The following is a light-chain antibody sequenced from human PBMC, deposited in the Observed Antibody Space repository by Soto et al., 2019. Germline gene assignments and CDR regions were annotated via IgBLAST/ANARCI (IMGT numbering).Light chain of an antibody. V-gene: IGLV2-14*01. CDR1: SSDVGVYKY. CDR2: EVS. J-gene: IGLJ2*01. Sequence: QSALTQPASESGSPGQSITISCTGTSSDVGVYKYVSWYQHHPGKAPKLMIYEVSNRPSGVSNLFSGSKSGNTASLTISGLQAEDEADYYCSSYTSSSTVVFGGGTKLTVL. CDR3: SSYTSSSTVV.